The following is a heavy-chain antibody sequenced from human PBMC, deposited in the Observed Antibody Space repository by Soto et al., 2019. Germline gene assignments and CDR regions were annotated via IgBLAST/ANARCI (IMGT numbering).Heavy chain of an antibody. J-gene: IGHJ5*02. CDR2: INPNSGGT. CDR3: ARAGRIAAAGTGGFDP. V-gene: IGHV1-2*04. D-gene: IGHD6-13*01. CDR1: GYTFTGYY. Sequence: QVQLVQSGAEVKKPGASVMVSCKASGYTFTGYYMHWVRQAPGQGLEWMGWINPNSGGTNYAQKFQGWVTMTRDTSISTAYMELSRLRSDDTAVYYCARAGRIAAAGTGGFDPWGQGTLVTVSS.